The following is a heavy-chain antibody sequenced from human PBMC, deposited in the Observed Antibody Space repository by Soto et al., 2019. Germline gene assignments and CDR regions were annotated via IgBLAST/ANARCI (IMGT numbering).Heavy chain of an antibody. Sequence: SETLSLTCAVYGGSFSGYYWSWIRQPPGKGLEWIGEINHSGSTNYNPSLKSRVTISVDTSKNQFSLKLSSVTAADTAVYYCALSYYYDSSGYLAGSYFDYWGQGTLVTVSS. J-gene: IGHJ4*02. CDR3: ALSYYYDSSGYLAGSYFDY. D-gene: IGHD3-22*01. CDR1: GGSFSGYY. CDR2: INHSGST. V-gene: IGHV4-34*01.